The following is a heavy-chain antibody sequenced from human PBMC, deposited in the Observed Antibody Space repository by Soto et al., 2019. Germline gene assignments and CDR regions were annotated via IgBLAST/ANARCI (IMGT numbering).Heavy chain of an antibody. CDR2: IYPGDSDT. J-gene: IGHJ4*02. CDR1: GYSFTSYW. Sequence: PGESLKISCKGSGYSFTSYWIGWVRQMPGKGLEWMGIIYPGDSDTRYSPSFQGQVTISADKSISTAYLQWSSLKASDTAMYYCARRAAFFVDFWSCYYDYWGQGTLVTVSS. CDR3: ARRAAFFVDFWSCYYDY. V-gene: IGHV5-51*01. D-gene: IGHD3-3*01.